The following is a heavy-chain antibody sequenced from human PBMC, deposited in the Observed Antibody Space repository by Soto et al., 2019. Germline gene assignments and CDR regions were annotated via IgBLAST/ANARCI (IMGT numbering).Heavy chain of an antibody. J-gene: IGHJ4*02. CDR2: IYYSGST. CDR3: ARLAYSSGWDDY. CDR1: GGSISSSSYY. D-gene: IGHD6-19*01. Sequence: QLQLQESGPGLVKPSETLSLTCTVSGGSISSSSYYWGWIRQPPGKGLEWIGSIYYSGSTYYNPSLKSRVTISVDTSKNQFSLKLSSVTAADTAVYYCARLAYSSGWDDYWGQGTLVTVSS. V-gene: IGHV4-39*01.